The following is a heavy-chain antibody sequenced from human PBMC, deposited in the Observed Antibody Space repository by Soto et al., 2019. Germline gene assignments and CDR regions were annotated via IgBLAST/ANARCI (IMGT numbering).Heavy chain of an antibody. V-gene: IGHV3-21*01. CDR3: ARDPPHYDILFCYYLNPTDDFDY. D-gene: IGHD3-9*01. Sequence: PGGSLRLSCAASGFTFSSYSMNWVRQAPGKGLEWVSSISSSSSYIYYADSVKGRFTISRDNAKNSLYLQMNSLRAEDTAVYYCARDPPHYDILFCYYLNPTDDFDYWGQGSLVTVSS. CDR1: GFTFSSYS. J-gene: IGHJ4*02. CDR2: ISSSSSYI.